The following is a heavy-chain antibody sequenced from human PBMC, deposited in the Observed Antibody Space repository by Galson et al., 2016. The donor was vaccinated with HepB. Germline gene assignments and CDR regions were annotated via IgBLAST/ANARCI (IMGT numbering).Heavy chain of an antibody. CDR3: ATGGGYCTNDNCYVHFES. CDR1: GFTFRNYV. D-gene: IGHD2-8*01. V-gene: IGHV3-23*01. CDR2: ITGSGGNT. J-gene: IGHJ4*02. Sequence: SLRLSCAVSGFTFRNYVMTWVRQAPGTGLDWVSAITGSGGNTFYEASVKGRFTISRDNSQKMLYLQMNSLRGEGTVVYYCATGGGYCTNDNCYVHFESWGQGTLVTVSS.